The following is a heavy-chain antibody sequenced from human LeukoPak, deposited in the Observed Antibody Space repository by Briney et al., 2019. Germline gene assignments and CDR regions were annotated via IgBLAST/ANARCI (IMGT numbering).Heavy chain of an antibody. CDR3: ARREGGASPFDY. CDR1: GFTFSSYS. Sequence: PGGSLRLSCAASGFTFSSYSMNWVRLAPGKGLEWVSSISSSSSYIYYADSVKGRFTISRDNAKNSLYLQMNSLRAEDTAVYYCARREGGASPFDYWGQGTLVTVSS. CDR2: ISSSSSYI. D-gene: IGHD3-16*01. J-gene: IGHJ4*02. V-gene: IGHV3-21*01.